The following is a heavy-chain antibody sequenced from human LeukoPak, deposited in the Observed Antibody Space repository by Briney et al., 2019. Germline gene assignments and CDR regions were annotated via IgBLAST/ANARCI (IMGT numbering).Heavy chain of an antibody. CDR2: INPNSGGT. V-gene: IGHV1-2*02. J-gene: IGHJ4*02. CDR1: GYTFTGYY. CDR3: AREAYYDFWRPFDY. Sequence: ASVKVSCKASGYTFTGYYMHWVRQAPGQGLEWMGWINPNSGGTNYAQKFQGRVTMTRDTSISTAYMELSRLRSDDTAVYYCAREAYYDFWRPFDYWGQGTLVTVSS. D-gene: IGHD3-3*01.